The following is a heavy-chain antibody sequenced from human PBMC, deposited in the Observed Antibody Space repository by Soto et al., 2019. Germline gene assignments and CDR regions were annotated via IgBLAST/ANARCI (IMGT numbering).Heavy chain of an antibody. CDR3: ASDDLLDYGGNPEFDY. V-gene: IGHV1-18*01. J-gene: IGHJ4*02. CDR1: GYTFTSYG. CDR2: ISAYNGNT. Sequence: QVQLVQSGAEVKKPGASVKVSCKASGYTFTSYGISWVRQAPGQGLEWMGWISAYNGNTNYAQKLQGRVTMTTDTSTSTAYMELRSLRSDETDVYYCASDDLLDYGGNPEFDYWGQGTLVTVSS. D-gene: IGHD4-17*01.